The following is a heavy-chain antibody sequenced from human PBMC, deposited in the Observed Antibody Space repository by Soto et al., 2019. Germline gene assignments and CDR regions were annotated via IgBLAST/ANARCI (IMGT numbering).Heavy chain of an antibody. Sequence: QVQLVQSGAEVKKPGSSVKVSCKASGGTFSSYTISWVRQAPGQGLEWMGRIIPILGIANYAQKFQGRVTITADKSTSTAYMELSSLRSEDTAVYYCARDRLSRYSSSWYQNSGDYWGQGTLVTVSS. CDR3: ARDRLSRYSSSWYQNSGDY. J-gene: IGHJ4*02. CDR1: GGTFSSYT. V-gene: IGHV1-69*08. CDR2: IIPILGIA. D-gene: IGHD6-13*01.